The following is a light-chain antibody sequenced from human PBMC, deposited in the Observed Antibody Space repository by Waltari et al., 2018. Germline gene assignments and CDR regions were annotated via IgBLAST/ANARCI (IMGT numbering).Light chain of an antibody. J-gene: IGKJ4*01. CDR1: QGISNN. CDR3: QHGYGTPLT. V-gene: IGKV1-NL1*01. CDR2: KAS. Sequence: DIQMTQSPSSLSASVGDRVTIICQAGQGISNNLAWYQQKPGKVPKLLIYKASTLQSGVPSRFSGSGSGTDFTLTISSLQPEDFATYYCQHGYGTPLTFGGGTKVEIK.